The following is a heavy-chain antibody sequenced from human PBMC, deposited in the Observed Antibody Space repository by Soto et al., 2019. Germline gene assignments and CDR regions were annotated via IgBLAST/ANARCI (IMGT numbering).Heavy chain of an antibody. D-gene: IGHD5-12*01. CDR2: ISSSSSTI. CDR3: ARADSGYAHGYYYGMDV. CDR1: GFTFSSYS. Sequence: GGSLRLSCAASGFTFSSYSMNWVRQAPGKGLEWVSYISSSSSTIYYADSVKGRFTISRDNAKNSLYLQMSSLRAEDTAVYYCARADSGYAHGYYYGMDVWGQGTTVTVSS. J-gene: IGHJ6*02. V-gene: IGHV3-48*01.